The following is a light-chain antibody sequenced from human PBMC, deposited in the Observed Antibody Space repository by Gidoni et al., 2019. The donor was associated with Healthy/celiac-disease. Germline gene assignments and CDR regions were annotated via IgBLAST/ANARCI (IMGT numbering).Light chain of an antibody. V-gene: IGLV3-25*03. Sequence: SYELTQTPSVSLSPGQTARITCSGDALPKQYAYWYQQQPGQAPVLVIYKDSERPSGIPERFSGSSSGTTVTLTISGVQAEDEADYYCQSADSSGTYQVFGGGTKLTV. CDR3: QSADSSGTYQV. CDR2: KDS. CDR1: ALPKQY. J-gene: IGLJ3*02.